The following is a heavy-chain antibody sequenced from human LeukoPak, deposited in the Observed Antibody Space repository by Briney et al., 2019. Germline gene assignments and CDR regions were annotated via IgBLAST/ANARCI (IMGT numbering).Heavy chain of an antibody. CDR3: ERVSCGSDCRGHYYHYYMDV. D-gene: IGHD2-21*02. CDR2: IYTSGRT. J-gene: IGHJ6*03. V-gene: IGHV4-61*02. Sequence: PSQTLSLTCTVSGGSINSGSYYWSWIRPPAGKGLEWIGRIYTSGRTKYNPSLMSRVTISVDTSKNQFSLKLSSVTAADTAVYYCERVSCGSDCRGHYYHYYMDVWGKGTTVTISS. CDR1: GGSINSGSYY.